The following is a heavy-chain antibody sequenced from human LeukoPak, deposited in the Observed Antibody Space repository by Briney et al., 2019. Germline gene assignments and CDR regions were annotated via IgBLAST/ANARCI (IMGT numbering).Heavy chain of an antibody. J-gene: IGHJ4*02. V-gene: IGHV1-46*01. CDR3: ATWGGGVAALAY. CDR2: INPYGGST. CDR1: GYTFTSYY. D-gene: IGHD2-15*01. Sequence: ASVKVSCKASGYTFTSYYIHWVRQASGQGLEWMGIINPYGGSTFYAQEFQGRVTMTRDMSTSAVYLELISLRSEDTAMFYCATWGGGVAALAYWGQGTLVTVSS.